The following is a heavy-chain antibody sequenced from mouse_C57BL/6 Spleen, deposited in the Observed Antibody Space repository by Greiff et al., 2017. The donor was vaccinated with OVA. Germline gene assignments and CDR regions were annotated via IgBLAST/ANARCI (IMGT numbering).Heavy chain of an antibody. D-gene: IGHD1-1*01. CDR2: IDPEDGDT. CDR3: TTPYYYGSSLLDY. J-gene: IGHJ2*01. Sequence: EVQLQQSGAELVRPGASVKLSCTASGFNIKDYYMHWVKQRPEQGLEWIGRIDPEDGDTEYAPKFQGKATMTADTSSNTAYLQLSSLTSEVTAVYYCTTPYYYGSSLLDYWGQGTTLTVSS. V-gene: IGHV14-1*01. CDR1: GFNIKDYY.